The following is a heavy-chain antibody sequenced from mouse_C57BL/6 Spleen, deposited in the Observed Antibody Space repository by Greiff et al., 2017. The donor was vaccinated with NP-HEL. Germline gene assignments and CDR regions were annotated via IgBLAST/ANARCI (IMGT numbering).Heavy chain of an antibody. J-gene: IGHJ4*01. CDR3: ARPTLLYAMDY. V-gene: IGHV1-69*01. CDR1: GYIFTSYW. Sequence: QVQLQQPGAELVMPGASVKLSCKASGYIFTSYWMHWVKQRPGQGLEWIGEIDPSDSYTNYNQKFKGKSTLTVDKSSSTAYMQLSSLTSEYSAVYYCARPTLLYAMDYWGQGTSVTVSS. CDR2: IDPSDSYT. D-gene: IGHD2-1*01.